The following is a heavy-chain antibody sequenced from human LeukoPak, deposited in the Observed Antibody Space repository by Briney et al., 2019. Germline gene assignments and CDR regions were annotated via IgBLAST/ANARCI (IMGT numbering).Heavy chain of an antibody. V-gene: IGHV4-61*01. Sequence: SETLSLTCTVSGGSVSSSNYHWSWIRQPPGKGLEWMGYISYSGTTDYNPSLKSRVTISVDTSKNQFSLKLASVTAADTAIYYCVRNQWLWGQGTLVTAPSGQGILVTVSS. CDR3: VRNQWLWGQGTLVTAP. J-gene: IGHJ5*02. D-gene: IGHD6-19*01. CDR1: GGSVSSSNYH. CDR2: ISYSGTT.